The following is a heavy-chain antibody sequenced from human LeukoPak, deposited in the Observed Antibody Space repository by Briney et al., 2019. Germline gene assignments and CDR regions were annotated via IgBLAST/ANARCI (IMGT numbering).Heavy chain of an antibody. CDR2: TNKDGGEK. V-gene: IGHV3-7*03. J-gene: IGHJ4*02. Sequence: QAGGSLRLSCAASGFTFSSYWMSWVRQAPGKGLEWVANTNKDGGEKYYVDSVKGRFTISRDNAKNSLYLQMNSLRADDTAVYYCVKDSPPRYSGSPPAYWGQGTLVTVSS. D-gene: IGHD1-26*01. CDR3: VKDSPPRYSGSPPAY. CDR1: GFTFSSYW.